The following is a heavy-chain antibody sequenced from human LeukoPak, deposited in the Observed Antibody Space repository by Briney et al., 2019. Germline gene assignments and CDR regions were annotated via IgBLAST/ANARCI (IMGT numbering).Heavy chain of an antibody. CDR2: IYYSGST. V-gene: IGHV4-39*01. Sequence: SETLSLTCTVSGGSISSKSYYWGWIRQPPGEGLEWIVSIYYSGSTYHNPSLKSRVTISVDTSKNQFSLKLSSVTAADPAVYYCARHRVVATIDNFDYWGQGTLVTVSS. J-gene: IGHJ4*02. CDR1: GGSISSKSYY. D-gene: IGHD5-12*01. CDR3: ARHRVVATIDNFDY.